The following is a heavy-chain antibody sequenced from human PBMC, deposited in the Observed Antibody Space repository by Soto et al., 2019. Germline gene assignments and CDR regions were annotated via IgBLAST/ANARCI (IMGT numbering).Heavy chain of an antibody. D-gene: IGHD4-17*01. CDR1: GGSISGSSYY. CDR2: VHYSGST. CDR3: ASFSGATYGDYGGGINY. J-gene: IGHJ4*02. V-gene: IGHV4-39*01. Sequence: ETLSLTCTVSGGSISGSSYYWGWIRQPPGKGLECIGSVHYSGSTDYNPSLKSRVTISVDTSKNQFSLKLTSVTAADTAVYFCASFSGATYGDYGGGINYWGQGTLVTVSS.